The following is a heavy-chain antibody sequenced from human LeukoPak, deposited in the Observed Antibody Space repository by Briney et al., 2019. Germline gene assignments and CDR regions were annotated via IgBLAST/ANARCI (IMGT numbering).Heavy chain of an antibody. J-gene: IGHJ3*02. D-gene: IGHD3-22*01. CDR2: IHPDDSDT. CDR1: GYSFTNYW. V-gene: IGHV5-51*01. CDR3: ARPQVPSDYDPTIDAFDI. Sequence: GASLKISCKASGYSFTNYWIGWVRQMRGKGLEWMGIIHPDDSDTRYSPSFQGQVTISADTSISTAYLQCNSLKASDTAMYYCARPQVPSDYDPTIDAFDIWGQGTMVTVSS.